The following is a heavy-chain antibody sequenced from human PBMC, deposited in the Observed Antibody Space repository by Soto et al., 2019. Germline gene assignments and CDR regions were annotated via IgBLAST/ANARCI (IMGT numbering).Heavy chain of an antibody. Sequence: SETLSLTCAVYGGSFSGYYWSWIRQPPGKGLEWIGEINHSGSTNYNPSLKSRVTISVDTSKNQFSLKLSSVTAADTAAYYCARAGGRYYGSGSYYSPHYYYGMDVWGQGTTVTVSS. CDR1: GGSFSGYY. CDR3: ARAGGRYYGSGSYYSPHYYYGMDV. CDR2: INHSGST. D-gene: IGHD3-10*01. J-gene: IGHJ6*02. V-gene: IGHV4-34*01.